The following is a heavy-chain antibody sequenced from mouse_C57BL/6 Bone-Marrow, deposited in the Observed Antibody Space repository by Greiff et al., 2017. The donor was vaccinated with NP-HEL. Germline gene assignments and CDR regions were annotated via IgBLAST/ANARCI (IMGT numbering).Heavy chain of an antibody. J-gene: IGHJ4*01. CDR1: GFTFSSYA. Sequence: VQLKESGGGLVKPGGSLKLSCAASGFTFSSYAMSWVRQTPEKRLEWVATISDGGSYTYYPDNVKGRFTISRDNAKNNLYLQMSHLKSEDTAMYYCASPIYYYGSSYVGGAMDYWGQGTSVTVSS. CDR3: ASPIYYYGSSYVGGAMDY. D-gene: IGHD1-1*01. CDR2: ISDGGSYT. V-gene: IGHV5-4*01.